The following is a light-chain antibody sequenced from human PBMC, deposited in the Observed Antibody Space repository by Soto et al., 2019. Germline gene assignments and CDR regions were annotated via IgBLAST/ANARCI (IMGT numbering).Light chain of an antibody. CDR2: DES. CDR3: QQRTKWRT. Sequence: EIVLTQSPATLSLSPGERATLSCRASQSVSSSLAWYQQKPGQDPRLLIYDESNRATGIPARFSGSGSGTDFTLTISSLEPEDFAVYYCQQRTKWRTFGQGTKVDIK. CDR1: QSVSSS. J-gene: IGKJ1*01. V-gene: IGKV3-11*01.